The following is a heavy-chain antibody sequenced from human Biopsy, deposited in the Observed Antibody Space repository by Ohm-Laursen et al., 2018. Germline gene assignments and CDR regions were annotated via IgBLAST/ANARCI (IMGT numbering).Heavy chain of an antibody. CDR3: ARHPTGFWFDP. J-gene: IGHJ5*02. Sequence: TLSLTCTVSGGSISSSSTYYWAWLRQPPGKGLAWIGSIYNTETNFYNPSLKSRFTISIDTSTKHFSLKVFLVTAADTALYFCARHPTGFWFDPWGHGTLVTVSS. V-gene: IGHV4-39*01. CDR1: GGSISSSSTYY. CDR2: IYNTETN.